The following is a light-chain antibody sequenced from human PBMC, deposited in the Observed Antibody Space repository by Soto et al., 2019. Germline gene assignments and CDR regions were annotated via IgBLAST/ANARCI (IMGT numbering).Light chain of an antibody. Sequence: DIQMTQSPSTLSGSVGDRVTITCRASQTISSWLAWYQQKQGKXXRXXIYAASSLQSGVPSRFSGRGSGTDLTLTISGLQSEDCETYDCQQTYSIPRTFGQGTKVDIK. J-gene: IGKJ1*01. CDR3: QQTYSIPRT. CDR1: QTISSW. CDR2: AAS. V-gene: IGKV1-39*01.